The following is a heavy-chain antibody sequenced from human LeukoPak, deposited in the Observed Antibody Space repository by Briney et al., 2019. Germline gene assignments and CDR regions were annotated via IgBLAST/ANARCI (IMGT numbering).Heavy chain of an antibody. CDR1: GASISSSSYY. CDR2: IYYSGNT. J-gene: IGHJ5*02. V-gene: IGHV4-39*07. D-gene: IGHD2-2*01. Sequence: PSETLSLTCTVSGASISSSSYYWVWIRQPPGKGLEWIGSIYYSGNTYYNPSLKSRVTISVDTSKNQFSLKLSSVTAADTAVYYCARERGYCSSTSCSPRFDPWGQGTLVTVS. CDR3: ARERGYCSSTSCSPRFDP.